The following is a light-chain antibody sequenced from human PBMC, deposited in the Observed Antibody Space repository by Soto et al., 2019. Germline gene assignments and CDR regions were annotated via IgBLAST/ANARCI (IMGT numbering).Light chain of an antibody. CDR1: QGIRND. CDR2: AAT. V-gene: IGKV1-6*01. CDR3: LQDYNYPLT. Sequence: IPMTQSPSTLSGSVGDRDTITCRASQGIRNDLGWYQQKPGKAPKLLIYAATTLQSGVPSRFSGSGSGTDFTLTISSLQPEDFATYYCLQDYNYPLTFGGGTKVDIK. J-gene: IGKJ4*01.